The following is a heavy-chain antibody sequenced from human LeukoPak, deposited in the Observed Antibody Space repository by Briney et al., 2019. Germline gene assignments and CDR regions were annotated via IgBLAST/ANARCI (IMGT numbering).Heavy chain of an antibody. CDR1: GDSVSSNSAA. Sequence: SQTLSLTCAISGDSVSSNSAAWNWIRRYPSRGLEWLGRTYYRSKWSNDYAVSVKSRITINPDTSQNQFSLQLNSLTPDDTAVYYCARDWDYDILTGRKYHYYGMDVWGQGTTVTVSS. J-gene: IGHJ6*02. V-gene: IGHV6-1*01. CDR3: ARDWDYDILTGRKYHYYGMDV. D-gene: IGHD3-9*01. CDR2: TYYRSKWSN.